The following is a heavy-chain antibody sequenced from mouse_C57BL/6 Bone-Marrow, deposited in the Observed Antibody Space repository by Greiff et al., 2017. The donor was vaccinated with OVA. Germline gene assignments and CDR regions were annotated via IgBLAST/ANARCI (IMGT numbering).Heavy chain of an antibody. Sequence: QVQLQQPGAELVRPGSSVKLSCKASGYTFTSYWMHWVKQRPIQGLEWIGNIDPSDSETHYNQKFKDKATLTVDKSSSTAYMQLSSLTSEDSADNDCARRDYNWDGFAYWGQGTLVTVSA. D-gene: IGHD4-1*01. CDR2: IDPSDSET. J-gene: IGHJ3*01. CDR3: ARRDYNWDGFAY. V-gene: IGHV1-52*01. CDR1: GYTFTSYW.